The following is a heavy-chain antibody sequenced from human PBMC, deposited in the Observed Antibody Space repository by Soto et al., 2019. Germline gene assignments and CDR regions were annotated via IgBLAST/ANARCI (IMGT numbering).Heavy chain of an antibody. CDR3: ARDQYPPYSSGWWKSYYYYGMDV. V-gene: IGHV3-48*02. J-gene: IGHJ6*02. D-gene: IGHD6-19*01. CDR2: ISSSSSTI. Sequence: PGGSLRLSCAASGFTFSSYSMNWVRQAPGKGLEWVSYISSSSSTIYYADSVKGRFTISRDNAKNSLYLQMNSLRDEDTAVYYCARDQYPPYSSGWWKSYYYYGMDVWGQGTTVTVSS. CDR1: GFTFSSYS.